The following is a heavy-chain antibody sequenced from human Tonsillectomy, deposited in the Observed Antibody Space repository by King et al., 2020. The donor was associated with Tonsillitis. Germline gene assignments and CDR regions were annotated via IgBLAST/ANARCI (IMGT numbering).Heavy chain of an antibody. CDR2: INSDGSST. V-gene: IGHV3-74*01. CDR3: ASPNQWELKSPLDY. CDR1: GFTFSSYW. D-gene: IGHD1-26*01. Sequence: VQLVESGGGLVQPGGSLRLSCAASGFTFSSYWMHWVRQAPGKGRVWVSRINSDGSSTSYADSVKGRFTISRDNAKNTLYLQMNSLRAEDTAVYYCASPNQWELKSPLDYWGQGTLVTVSS. J-gene: IGHJ4*02.